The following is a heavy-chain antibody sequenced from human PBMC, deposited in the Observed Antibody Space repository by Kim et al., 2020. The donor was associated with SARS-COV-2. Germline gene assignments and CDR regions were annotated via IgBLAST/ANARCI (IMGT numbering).Heavy chain of an antibody. CDR3: AREGDWNYGDYFDY. CDR2: INSITIYI. D-gene: IGHD1-7*01. CDR1: GFTFSSYS. Sequence: GGSLRLSCAASGFTFSSYSMHWVRQAPGKGLEWVSSINSITIYINYADSVNGRFTISRDNAKDTLYLQMNNLRAEDTAVYYCAREGDWNYGDYFDYWGQGTLVTVSS. J-gene: IGHJ4*02. V-gene: IGHV3-21*06.